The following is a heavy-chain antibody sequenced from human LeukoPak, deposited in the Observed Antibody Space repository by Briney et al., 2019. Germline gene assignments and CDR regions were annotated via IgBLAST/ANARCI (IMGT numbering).Heavy chain of an antibody. J-gene: IGHJ4*02. CDR1: GFTFSSYA. D-gene: IGHD6-19*01. CDR2: ISPGGSGT. CDR3: AKGGASGHYYFDC. V-gene: IGHV3-23*01. Sequence: GGSLRLSCAASGFTFSSYAMSWVRQAPGKGLEWVSAISPGGSGTYYADSVKGRFTIPRDKSKNTLYVQMNSLRAEDTAVYYCAKGGASGHYYFDCWGQGSLVTVSS.